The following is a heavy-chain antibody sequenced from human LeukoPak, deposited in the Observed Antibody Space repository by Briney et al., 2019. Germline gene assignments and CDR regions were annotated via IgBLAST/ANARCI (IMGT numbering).Heavy chain of an antibody. CDR2: INPNTGDT. V-gene: IGHV1-2*02. CDR1: GYTFTGYF. CDR3: ARGRRLTGYYDFDY. Sequence: ASVKVSCKASGYTFTGYFIHWVRQAPGQGFEWMGCINPNTGDTNYPQKFQGRVTMTRNTSISTAYMELSSLRSEDTAVYYCARGRRLTGYYDFDYWGQGTLVTVSS. J-gene: IGHJ4*02. D-gene: IGHD3-9*01.